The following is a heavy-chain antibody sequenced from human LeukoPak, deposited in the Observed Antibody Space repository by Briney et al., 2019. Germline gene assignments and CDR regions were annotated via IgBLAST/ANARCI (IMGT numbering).Heavy chain of an antibody. D-gene: IGHD6-13*01. CDR3: ATFRWAVGFEY. J-gene: IGHJ4*02. Sequence: SETLSLTCTVSGYSISSGYYWGWIRQPPGKGLEWIGEINHSGSTNYNPSLKSRVTISVDTSKNQFSLKLSSVTAADTAVYYCATFRWAVGFEYWGQGTLVTVSS. CDR1: GYSISSGYY. V-gene: IGHV4-38-2*02. CDR2: INHSGST.